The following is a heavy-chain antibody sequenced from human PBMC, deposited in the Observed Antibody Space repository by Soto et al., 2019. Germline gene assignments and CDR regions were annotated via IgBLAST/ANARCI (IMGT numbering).Heavy chain of an antibody. CDR2: ISAYNGNT. CDR3: ARGFRVAATRWWFDP. Sequence: ASVKVSCTASGYTFTIYGISWVRQAPGQGLEWMGWISAYNGNTNYAQKLQGRVTMTTDTSTSTAYMELRSLRSDDTAVYYCARGFRVAATRWWFDPWGQGTLVTVSS. V-gene: IGHV1-18*01. CDR1: GYTFTIYG. J-gene: IGHJ5*02. D-gene: IGHD2-15*01.